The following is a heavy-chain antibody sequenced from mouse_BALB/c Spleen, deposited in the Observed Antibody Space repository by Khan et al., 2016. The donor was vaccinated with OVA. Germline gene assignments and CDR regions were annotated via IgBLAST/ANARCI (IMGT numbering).Heavy chain of an antibody. V-gene: IGHV1S137*01. CDR3: ARPAYDGYYDY. D-gene: IGHD2-3*01. CDR1: GYTFPDYA. CDR2: ISTYSGNT. Sequence: QVQLQQSGPELVRPGVSVKISCKGSGYTFPDYAMYWVKQSHAKSLEWIGLISTYSGNTNYNQKFKGKATMTVDKSSTTAYMELARLTSEDSAIYYCARPAYDGYYDYWGQGTTLTVSS. J-gene: IGHJ2*01.